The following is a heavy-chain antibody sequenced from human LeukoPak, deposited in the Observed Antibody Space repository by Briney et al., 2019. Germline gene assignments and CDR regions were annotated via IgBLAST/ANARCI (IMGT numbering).Heavy chain of an antibody. CDR2: ISGTGSST. Sequence: GSKRDCCAASGFRFSSYAVSWVGQAPGKGLEWVSAISGTGSSTYSADSVKGRFTISRDNSKNTLFLQMDSLRAEDTALYYCARDLTFGSGNYFDYWGQG. J-gene: IGHJ4*02. CDR3: ARDLTFGSGNYFDY. CDR1: GFRFSSYA. V-gene: IGHV3-23*01. D-gene: IGHD3-10*01.